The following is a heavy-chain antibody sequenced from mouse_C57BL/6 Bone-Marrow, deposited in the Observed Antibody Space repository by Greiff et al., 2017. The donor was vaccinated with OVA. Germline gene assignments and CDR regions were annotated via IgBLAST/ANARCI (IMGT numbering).Heavy chain of an antibody. V-gene: IGHV5-17*01. CDR1: GFTFSDYG. D-gene: IGHD3-2*02. Sequence: EVQRVESGGGLVKPGGSLKLSCAASGFTFSDYGMHWVRQAPEKGLEWVAYISSGSSTIYYADTVKGRFTISRDNAKNTLFLQMTSLRSEDTAMYYCARYSSGFLYYYAMDYWGQGTSVTVSS. CDR2: ISSGSSTI. J-gene: IGHJ4*01. CDR3: ARYSSGFLYYYAMDY.